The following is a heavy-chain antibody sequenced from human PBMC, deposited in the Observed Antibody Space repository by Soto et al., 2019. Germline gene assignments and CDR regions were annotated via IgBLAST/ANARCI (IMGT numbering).Heavy chain of an antibody. D-gene: IGHD3-10*02. CDR3: ARSGDNYNVLDY. J-gene: IGHJ4*02. CDR2: SSNSGTYT. CDR1: GFTFSDYY. Sequence: PGGSLRLSCAASGFTFSDYYMSWIRQAPGKGLEWLSYSSNSGTYTRYADSVKGRFSISRDNAKNSLFLQIDSLGGEDTAIYYCARSGDNYNVLDYWGQGTPVTVSS. V-gene: IGHV3-11*06.